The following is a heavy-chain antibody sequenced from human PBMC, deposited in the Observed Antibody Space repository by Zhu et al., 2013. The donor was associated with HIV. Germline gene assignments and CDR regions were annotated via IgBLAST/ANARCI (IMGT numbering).Heavy chain of an antibody. CDR3: ARGGRADYGDSYYYYGMDV. D-gene: IGHD4-17*01. Sequence: EVQLLESGGGLVQPGGSLRLSXAASGFTFSSYAMSWVRQAPGKGLEWVSAISGSGGSTYYADSVKGRFTISRDNSKNTLYLQMNSLRSEDTAVYYCARGGRADYGDSYYYYGMDVWGQGTTVTVSS. J-gene: IGHJ6*02. CDR1: GFTFSSYA. CDR2: ISGSGGST. V-gene: IGHV3-23*01.